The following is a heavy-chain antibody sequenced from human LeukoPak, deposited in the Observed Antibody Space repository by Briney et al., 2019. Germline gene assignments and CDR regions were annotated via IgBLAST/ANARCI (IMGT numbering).Heavy chain of an antibody. J-gene: IGHJ4*02. CDR2: MNPNSGNT. CDR3: ARVDQIAVAGKDAG. D-gene: IGHD6-19*01. V-gene: IGHV1-8*01. CDR1: GYTFTSYD. Sequence: GASAKVSCKASGYTFTSYDINWVRQATGQGLEWMGWMNPNSGNTGYAQKFQGRVTMTRNTSISTAYMELSSLRSEDTAVYYCARVDQIAVAGKDAGWGQGTLVTVSS.